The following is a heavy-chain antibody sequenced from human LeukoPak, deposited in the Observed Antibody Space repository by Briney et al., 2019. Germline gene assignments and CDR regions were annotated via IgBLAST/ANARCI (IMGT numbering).Heavy chain of an antibody. CDR3: ARHWNYAGFDY. CDR1: GGSFRGYY. D-gene: IGHD1-7*01. CDR2: INHSGST. J-gene: IGHJ4*02. Sequence: SETLSLTCAVYGGSFRGYYWSWIPQPPGQGLEWIGEINHSGSTNYNPCLKSRVTISVDTSKNQFSLKLSSGTAADTAVYCCARHWNYAGFDYWGQGTLVTVSS. V-gene: IGHV4-34*01.